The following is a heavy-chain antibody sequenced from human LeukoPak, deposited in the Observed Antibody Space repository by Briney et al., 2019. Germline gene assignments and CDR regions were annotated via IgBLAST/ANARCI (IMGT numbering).Heavy chain of an antibody. CDR2: ISGSGGST. CDR3: AKDSEIWD. V-gene: IGHV3-23*01. Sequence: GRSLRLSCAASGFTFSSYAMHWVRQAPGKGLEWVAVISGSGGSTYYADSVKGRFTISRDNSKNTLYLQMNSLRAEDTAVYYCAKDSEIWDWGQGTLVTVSS. J-gene: IGHJ4*02. CDR1: GFTFSSYA. D-gene: IGHD3-16*01.